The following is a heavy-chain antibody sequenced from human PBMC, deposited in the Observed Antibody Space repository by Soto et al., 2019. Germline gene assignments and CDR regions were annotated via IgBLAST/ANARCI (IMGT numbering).Heavy chain of an antibody. Sequence: VPLVESGGGLIQPGGSLRLSCAASGFTVSNNHMTWVRQAAGKGLELVSFVHGGGSTSYADSVKGRFTISRDNSKNTLYLQMDSLRAEDTAIYYCAGRLPTAASLDYWGRGTLVTVSS. CDR2: VHGGGST. D-gene: IGHD3-16*01. CDR3: AGRLPTAASLDY. J-gene: IGHJ4*02. CDR1: GFTVSNNH. V-gene: IGHV3-53*01.